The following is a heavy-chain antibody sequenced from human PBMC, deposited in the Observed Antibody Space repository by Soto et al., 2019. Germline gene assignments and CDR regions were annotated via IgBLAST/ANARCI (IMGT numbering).Heavy chain of an antibody. J-gene: IGHJ5*02. Sequence: GGSLRLSCAASGFTFSSYAMSWVRQAPGKGLEWVSAISGSGGSTYYADSVKGRFTISRDNSKNTLYLQMNSLRAEDTAVYYCAKDFYGSGSYPNWFDPWGQGTLVTVSS. CDR1: GFTFSSYA. D-gene: IGHD3-10*01. V-gene: IGHV3-23*01. CDR3: AKDFYGSGSYPNWFDP. CDR2: ISGSGGST.